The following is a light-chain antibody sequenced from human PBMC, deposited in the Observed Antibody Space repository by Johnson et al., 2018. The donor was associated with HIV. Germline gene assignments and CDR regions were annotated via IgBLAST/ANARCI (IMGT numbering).Light chain of an antibody. CDR1: SSNIGKNY. CDR2: ENN. CDR3: GTWDSSLGTYV. V-gene: IGLV1-51*02. J-gene: IGLJ1*01. Sequence: QSVLTQPPSVSAAPGQRVTISCSGSSSNIGKNYVSWYQQLPGTAPKLLIYENNKRPSGIPDRFSVSKSGTSATLGITGLQTGDEADYYCGTWDSSLGTYVFGSGTKVTV.